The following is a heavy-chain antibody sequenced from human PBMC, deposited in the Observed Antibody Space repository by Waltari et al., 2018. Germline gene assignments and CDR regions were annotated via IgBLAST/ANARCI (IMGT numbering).Heavy chain of an antibody. J-gene: IGHJ4*02. CDR3: AKDRAYSGNFYFDY. CDR2: IYGTGGST. CDR1: VGSISSSHW. V-gene: IGHV4-4*02. Sequence: QVHLQESSPAVVKPSETLSLTCAVSVGSISSSHWFSWIRQSPGKGLEWIGAIYGTGGSTEYNPSLKSRVTISRDTSENQFSLKLSSVTAADTAVYYCAKDRAYSGNFYFDYWGQGVLVTVSS. D-gene: IGHD1-26*01.